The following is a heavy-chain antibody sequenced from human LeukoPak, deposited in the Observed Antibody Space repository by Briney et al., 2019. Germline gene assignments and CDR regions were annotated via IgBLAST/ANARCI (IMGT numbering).Heavy chain of an antibody. Sequence: ASVKVSCKASGGTFSSYAISWVRQAPGQGLEWMGGIIPIFGTANYAQKFQGRVTMTEDTSTDTAYMELSSLRSEDTAVYYCATAPPNDNSGSYDYWGQGTLVTVSS. CDR2: IIPIFGTA. CDR3: ATAPPNDNSGSYDY. J-gene: IGHJ4*02. D-gene: IGHD3-22*01. CDR1: GGTFSSYA. V-gene: IGHV1-69*06.